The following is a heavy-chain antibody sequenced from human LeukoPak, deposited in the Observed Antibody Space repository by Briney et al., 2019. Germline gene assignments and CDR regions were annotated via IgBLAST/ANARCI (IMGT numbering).Heavy chain of an antibody. D-gene: IGHD4-17*01. CDR1: GDSISRGGYS. CDR2: IYDSGRT. V-gene: IGHV4-30-2*01. J-gene: IGHJ4*02. Sequence: PSQTLSLTCSVSGDSISRGGYSWSWIRQPLGKGLEWIGYIYDSGRTHYNPSLKSRVTISADRSKNQFSLRLSSVTAADTAVYFCARRTGYGDFDYWGQGTLVTVSS. CDR3: ARRTGYGDFDY.